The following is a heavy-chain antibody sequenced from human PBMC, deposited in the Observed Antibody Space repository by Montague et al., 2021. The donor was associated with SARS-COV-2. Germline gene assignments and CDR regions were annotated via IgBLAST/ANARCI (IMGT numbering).Heavy chain of an antibody. Sequence: SLRLSCAASRLPSNGYAMHWVRQAPGKGLEWLTFISHDESNHRYADSVKGRFTISRDNSKNTLYLQMDSLRPEDTAVYCCAREGYRSGSFYIDYWGQGTLVTVSS. V-gene: IGHV3-30*04. J-gene: IGHJ4*01. CDR3: AREGYRSGSFYIDY. D-gene: IGHD1-26*01. CDR2: ISHDESNH. CDR1: RLPSNGYA.